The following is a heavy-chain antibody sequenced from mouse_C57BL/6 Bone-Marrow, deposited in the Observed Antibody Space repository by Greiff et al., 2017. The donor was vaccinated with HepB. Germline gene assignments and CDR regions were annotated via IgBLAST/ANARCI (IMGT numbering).Heavy chain of an antibody. V-gene: IGHV1-53*01. CDR2: INPSNGGT. Sequence: QVQLQQPGTELVKPGASVKLSCKASGYTFTSYWMHWVKQRPGQGLEWIGNINPSNGGTNYNEKFKSKATLTVDKSSSTAYMQLSSLTSEDSAVYYCARWILLRYHWYFDVWGTGTTVTVSS. CDR3: ARWILLRYHWYFDV. CDR1: GYTFTSYW. J-gene: IGHJ1*03. D-gene: IGHD1-1*01.